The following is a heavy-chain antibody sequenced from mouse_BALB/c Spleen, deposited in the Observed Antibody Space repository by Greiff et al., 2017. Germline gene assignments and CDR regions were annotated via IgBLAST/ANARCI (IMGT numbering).Heavy chain of an antibody. V-gene: IGHV3-2*02. CDR3: ASYDYDGYFDV. J-gene: IGHJ1*01. Sequence: EVQGVESGPGLVKPSQSLSLTCTVTGYSITSDYAWNWIRQFPGNKLEWMGYISYSGSTSYNPSLKSRISITRDTSKNQFFLQLNSVTTEDTATYYCASYDYDGYFDVWGAGTTVTVSS. CDR1: GYSITSDYA. D-gene: IGHD2-4*01. CDR2: ISYSGST.